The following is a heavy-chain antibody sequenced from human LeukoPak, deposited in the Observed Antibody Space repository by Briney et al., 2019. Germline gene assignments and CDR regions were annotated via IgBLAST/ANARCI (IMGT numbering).Heavy chain of an antibody. D-gene: IGHD3-10*01. CDR3: ASHHYGPFDY. CDR2: INHSGRT. J-gene: IGHJ4*02. V-gene: IGHV4-34*01. Sequence: SETLSLTCAVYGGSFSGYYWSWIRQPPGKGLEWIGEINHSGRTYYNPSLKSRLNMSLDKSKNQFSLKLSSVTAADTAMYYCASHHYGPFDYWGQGTLITVSS. CDR1: GGSFSGYY.